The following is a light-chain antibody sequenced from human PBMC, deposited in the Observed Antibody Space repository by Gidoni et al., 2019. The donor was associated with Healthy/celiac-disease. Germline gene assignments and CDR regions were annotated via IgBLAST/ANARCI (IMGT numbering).Light chain of an antibody. CDR1: SSNIGAGYD. Sequence: QSVLTQPPSVSGAPGQRVTITCTGSSSNIGAGYDVNWDQQLPGTAPKLLIYGNSNRPSGVPDRFSGSKSGTSASLAITGLQAEDEADYYCQSYDSSLSGSVFGGGTKLTVL. CDR2: GNS. V-gene: IGLV1-40*01. CDR3: QSYDSSLSGSV. J-gene: IGLJ2*01.